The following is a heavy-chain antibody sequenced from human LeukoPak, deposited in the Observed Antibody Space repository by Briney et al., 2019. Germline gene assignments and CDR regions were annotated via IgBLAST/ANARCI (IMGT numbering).Heavy chain of an antibody. V-gene: IGHV3-30-3*01. J-gene: IGHJ4*02. CDR2: ISYDGNDK. CDR3: ARGSYDSSGTKSPTYFDY. CDR1: GFTFSNYA. D-gene: IGHD3-22*01. Sequence: GGSLRLSCAASGFTFSNYAMHWVRQAPGKGLEWVAIISYDGNDKYYTDSVKGRFTISRDKSKNTLYLQMNSLRAEDTAVYYCARGSYDSSGTKSPTYFDYWGQGTLVTVSS.